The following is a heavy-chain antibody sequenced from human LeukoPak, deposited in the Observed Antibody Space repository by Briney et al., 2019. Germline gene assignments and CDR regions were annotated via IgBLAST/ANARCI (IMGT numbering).Heavy chain of an antibody. CDR3: ARVIGTSYYYYYYGMDV. Sequence: SETLSLTCTVSGGSISSYYWSWIRQPPGKGLEWIGYIYYSGSTNYNPSLKSRVTISVDTSKNQFSLKLSSVTAADTAVYYCARVIGTSYYYYYYGMDVWGQGTTVTVSS. CDR2: IYYSGST. J-gene: IGHJ6*02. CDR1: GGSISSYY. D-gene: IGHD2-2*01. V-gene: IGHV4-59*01.